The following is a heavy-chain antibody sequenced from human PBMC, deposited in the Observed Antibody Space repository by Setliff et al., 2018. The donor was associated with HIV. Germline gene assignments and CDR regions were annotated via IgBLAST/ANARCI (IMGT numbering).Heavy chain of an antibody. V-gene: IGHV3-30*02. J-gene: IGHJ4*02. CDR3: GVSGGSSPGY. CDR2: IRYDGSNK. CDR1: GLTFSSHG. Sequence: GGSLRLSCAASGLTFSSHGMHWVRQAPGKGLEWVAFIRYDGSNKYYADSVKGRFTISRDNAKNTHYLQMTSLRPEDTAVYYCGVSGGSSPGYWGQGTLVTVSS. D-gene: IGHD2-15*01.